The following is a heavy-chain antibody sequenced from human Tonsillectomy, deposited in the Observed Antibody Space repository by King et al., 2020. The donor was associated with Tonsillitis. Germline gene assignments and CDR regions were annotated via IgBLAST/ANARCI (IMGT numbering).Heavy chain of an antibody. V-gene: IGHV3-21*01. CDR3: ARDRRYGGNPEGH. D-gene: IGHD4-23*01. J-gene: IGHJ4*02. CDR2: ISSSSSYI. Sequence: VQLVESGGGLVKPGGSLRLSCAASGFTFSSYSMNWVRQAPGKGLEWVSSISSSSSYIYYADSVKGRFTISRDNAKNSLYLQMNSLRAEDTAVYYCARDRRYGGNPEGHWGQGTLVTVSS. CDR1: GFTFSSYS.